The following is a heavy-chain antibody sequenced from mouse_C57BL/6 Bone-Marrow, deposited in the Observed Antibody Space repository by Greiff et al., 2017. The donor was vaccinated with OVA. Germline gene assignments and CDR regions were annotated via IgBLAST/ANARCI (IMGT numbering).Heavy chain of an antibody. D-gene: IGHD1-1*01. CDR1: GFSLSTFGMG. CDR3: ARIKKVVYYGSSYAWFAY. Sequence: QVTLKVSGPGILQPSQTLSLTCSFSGFSLSTFGMGVGWIRQPSGKGLEWLAHIWWDDDKYYNPALKSRLTISKDTSKNQVFLKIANVDTADTATYYCARIKKVVYYGSSYAWFAYWGQGTLVTVSA. J-gene: IGHJ3*01. V-gene: IGHV8-8*01. CDR2: IWWDDDK.